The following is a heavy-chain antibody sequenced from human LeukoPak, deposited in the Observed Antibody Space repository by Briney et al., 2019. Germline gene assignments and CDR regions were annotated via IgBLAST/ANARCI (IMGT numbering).Heavy chain of an antibody. Sequence: GGSLRLSCAASGFTFDTYAMTWVRQAPGKGLEWVSSISGKTGTTYYADSVKGRFTISRDSPKTTLYLQMNSLRAEDTAVYYCAKINSRDGYDYDSFDYWGQGTLVTVSS. CDR3: AKINSRDGYDYDSFDY. D-gene: IGHD5-24*01. V-gene: IGHV3-23*01. CDR1: GFTFDTYA. CDR2: ISGKTGTT. J-gene: IGHJ4*02.